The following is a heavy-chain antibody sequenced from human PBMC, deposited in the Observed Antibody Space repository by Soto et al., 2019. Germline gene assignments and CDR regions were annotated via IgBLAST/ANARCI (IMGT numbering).Heavy chain of an antibody. D-gene: IGHD1-26*01. V-gene: IGHV4-61*08. CDR2: IYHSGGT. CDR3: ARLGIGWEFPFDY. CDR1: GGSVGNEAYN. Sequence: QVQLQESGPGLVKPSETLSPTCIVSGGSVGNEAYNWSGFRRPPGRGLEWIGYIYHSGGTSYNPSLKSRVTISADTSANQFSLKVSSVTAADTAVYYCARLGIGWEFPFDYWGQGTLVNVSS. J-gene: IGHJ4*02.